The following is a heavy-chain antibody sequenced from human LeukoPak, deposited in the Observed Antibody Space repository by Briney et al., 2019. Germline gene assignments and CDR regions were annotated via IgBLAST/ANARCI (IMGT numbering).Heavy chain of an antibody. J-gene: IGHJ5*02. V-gene: IGHV4-31*03. D-gene: IGHD4-11*01. CDR1: GGSISSGGYH. CDR3: ARASKEGYMTTAYNWFDP. Sequence: SQTLSLTCTVSGGSISSGGYHWGWIRQHPGKGLEWIGYIYYSGSTYYNPSLKSRVTISVDTPKNQFSLKLSSVTAADTAMYYCARASKEGYMTTAYNWFDPWGQGTLVTVSS. CDR2: IYYSGST.